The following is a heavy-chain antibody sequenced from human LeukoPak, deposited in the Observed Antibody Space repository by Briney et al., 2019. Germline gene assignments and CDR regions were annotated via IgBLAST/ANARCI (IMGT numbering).Heavy chain of an antibody. D-gene: IGHD2-21*01. J-gene: IGHJ4*02. V-gene: IGHV3-23*01. Sequence: GGSLRLSCAASGFIFSNYAMSWVRQTPGKGLEWVSAISDNGDKTYYTESVKGRFSISRDNSKKTLYLQVNSLRAEDTAEYYCAKETVAVGGFVTIDYWGQGTLVTASS. CDR1: GFIFSNYA. CDR3: AKETVAVGGFVTIDY. CDR2: ISDNGDKT.